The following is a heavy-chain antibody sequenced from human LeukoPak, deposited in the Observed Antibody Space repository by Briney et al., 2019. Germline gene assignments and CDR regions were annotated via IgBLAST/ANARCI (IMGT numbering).Heavy chain of an antibody. CDR3: ARGVVVVAATPPYFDY. V-gene: IGHV3-11*01. CDR2: ISSSGSTI. D-gene: IGHD2-15*01. Sequence: GGSLRLSCAASGFTFSDYYVSWIRQAPGKGLEWVSYISSSGSTICYADSVKGRFTISRDNAKNSLYLQMNSLRAEDTAVYYCARGVVVVAATPPYFDYWGQGTLVTVSS. J-gene: IGHJ4*02. CDR1: GFTFSDYY.